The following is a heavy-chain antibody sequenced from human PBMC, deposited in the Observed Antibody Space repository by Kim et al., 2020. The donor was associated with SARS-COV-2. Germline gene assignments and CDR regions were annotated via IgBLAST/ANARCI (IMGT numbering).Heavy chain of an antibody. CDR2: ISPYNGNT. CDR3: ARDSGRGSRDYCFAI. CDR1: GYAFDSYG. D-gene: IGHD2-2*01. J-gene: IGHJ4*02. V-gene: IGHV1-18*01. Sequence: ASVKVSCKASGYAFDSYGITWVRQAPGQGLEWVGWISPYNGNTNYARKFQARAIMTTDTSTSTAYMELTSLRSDDTAGYFCARDSGRGSRDYCFAIWGQG.